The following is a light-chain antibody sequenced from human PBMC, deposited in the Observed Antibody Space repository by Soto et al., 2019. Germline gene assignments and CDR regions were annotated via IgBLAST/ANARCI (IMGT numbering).Light chain of an antibody. CDR3: QQRSNWPPIT. J-gene: IGKJ5*01. CDR1: QSISSR. Sequence: EIVMTQSPATLSLSPGERATLSFRASQSISSRLAWYQQKPGQGPRLLMYAASTRATGIPARFSGGGSGTDFTLTIDNLEPEDFAIYYCQQRSNWPPITFGQGTRLEIK. V-gene: IGKV3-11*01. CDR2: AAS.